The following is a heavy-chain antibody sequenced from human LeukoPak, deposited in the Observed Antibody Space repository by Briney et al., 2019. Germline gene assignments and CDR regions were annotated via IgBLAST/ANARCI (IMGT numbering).Heavy chain of an antibody. J-gene: IGHJ4*02. CDR2: ISWNSGSI. Sequence: GGSLRLSCAASGFTFDDYAMHWVRQAPGKGLEWVSGISWNSGSIGYADSVKGRFTISRDNAKNSLYLQMNSLRAEDTAVYYCARGDDRTFDYWGQGTLVTVSS. D-gene: IGHD3-22*01. CDR3: ARGDDRTFDY. V-gene: IGHV3-9*01. CDR1: GFTFDDYA.